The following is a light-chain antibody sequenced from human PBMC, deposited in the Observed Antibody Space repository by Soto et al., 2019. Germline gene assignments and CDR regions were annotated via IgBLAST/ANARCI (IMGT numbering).Light chain of an antibody. V-gene: IGKV4-1*01. CDR2: CAS. Sequence: DIVMTQSPDSLAVSLGERATINCKSSQSVLYSSNNKNYLAWYQQKPGQPPKLLIYCASTRESGVPDRFCGRGSGTDFTLTIISLQAEDVAVYYCQQYYCSPRTFGQVTKVEIK. J-gene: IGKJ1*01. CDR3: QQYYCSPRT. CDR1: QSVLYSSNNKNY.